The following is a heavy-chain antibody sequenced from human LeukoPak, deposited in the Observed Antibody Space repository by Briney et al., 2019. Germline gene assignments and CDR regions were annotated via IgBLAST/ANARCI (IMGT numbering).Heavy chain of an antibody. CDR1: GFTFDDYA. Sequence: GGSLRLSCAASGFTFDDYAMHWVRQAPGKGLEWVSGISWNSGSIGYADSVKGRFTISRDNAKNSLYLQMNSLRVEDTALYYCGKDRGIFGVEAAAGLDYWGQGTLVTVSS. J-gene: IGHJ4*02. CDR3: GKDRGIFGVEAAAGLDY. D-gene: IGHD6-13*01. V-gene: IGHV3-9*01. CDR2: ISWNSGSI.